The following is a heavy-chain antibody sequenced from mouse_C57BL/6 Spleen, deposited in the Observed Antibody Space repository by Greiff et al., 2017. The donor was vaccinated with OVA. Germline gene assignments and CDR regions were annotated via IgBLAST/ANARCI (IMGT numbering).Heavy chain of an antibody. CDR1: GYTFTNYW. CDR3: ARREDYAMDY. V-gene: IGHV1-63*01. J-gene: IGHJ4*01. CDR2: IYPGGGYT. Sequence: QVHVKQSGAELVRPGTSVKMSCKASGYTFTNYWIGWAKQRPGHGLEWIGDIYPGGGYTNYNEKFKGKATLTADKSSSTAYMQFSSLTSEDSAIYYCARREDYAMDYWGQGTSVTVSS.